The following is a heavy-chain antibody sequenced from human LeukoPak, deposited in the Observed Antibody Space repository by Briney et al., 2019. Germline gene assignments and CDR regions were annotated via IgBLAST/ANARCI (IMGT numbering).Heavy chain of an antibody. CDR1: GGSISSYY. Sequence: SETLSPTCTVSGGSISSYYWSWIRQPPGKGLEWIGYIYYSGSTNYNPSLKSRVTISVDTSKNQFSLKLSSVTAADTAVYYCARHPPFHAFDIWGQGTMVTVSS. V-gene: IGHV4-59*08. CDR3: ARHPPFHAFDI. J-gene: IGHJ3*02. CDR2: IYYSGST. D-gene: IGHD3-3*02.